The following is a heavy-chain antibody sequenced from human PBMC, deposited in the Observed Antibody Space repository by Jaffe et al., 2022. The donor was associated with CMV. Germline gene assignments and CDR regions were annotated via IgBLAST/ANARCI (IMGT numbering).Heavy chain of an antibody. CDR2: ISSSGSTI. J-gene: IGHJ5*02. D-gene: IGHD2-15*01. CDR1: GFTFSSYE. V-gene: IGHV3-48*03. CDR3: AREVVVVAATSWFDP. Sequence: EVQLVESGGGLVQPGGSLRLSCAASGFTFSSYEMNWVRQAPGKGLEWVSYISSSGSTIYYADSVKGRFTISRDNAKNSLYLQMNSLRAEDTAVYYCAREVVVVAATSWFDPWGQGTLVTVSS.